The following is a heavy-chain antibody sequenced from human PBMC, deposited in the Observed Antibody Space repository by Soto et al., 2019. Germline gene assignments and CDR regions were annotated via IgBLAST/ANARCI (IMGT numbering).Heavy chain of an antibody. Sequence: EVQLVESGGGLVQPGGSLRLSCAASGFTFSTYWMNWVRLAPGKGLEWVANIKEDGSEKRYVDSVKGRFTISRDNAQNSLYLQMNSLSVEDTAVYYCARDQSNNWSGPFDYWGQGTLVTVSS. CDR2: IKEDGSEK. CDR3: ARDQSNNWSGPFDY. D-gene: IGHD1-1*01. CDR1: GFTFSTYW. V-gene: IGHV3-7*03. J-gene: IGHJ4*02.